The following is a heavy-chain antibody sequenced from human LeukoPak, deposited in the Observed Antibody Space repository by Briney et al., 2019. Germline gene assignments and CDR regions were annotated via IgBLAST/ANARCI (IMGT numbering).Heavy chain of an antibody. J-gene: IGHJ4*02. V-gene: IGHV3-30*09. Sequence: GGSLRLSCAASGFTFSSYAMHWVRQAPGKGLEWVAVISYDGSNKYYADSVKGRFAISRDNSKNTLYLQMNSLRAEDTAVYYCARDTPLEYCSSTSCYGSLAYWGQGTLVTVSS. D-gene: IGHD2-2*01. CDR1: GFTFSSYA. CDR2: ISYDGSNK. CDR3: ARDTPLEYCSSTSCYGSLAY.